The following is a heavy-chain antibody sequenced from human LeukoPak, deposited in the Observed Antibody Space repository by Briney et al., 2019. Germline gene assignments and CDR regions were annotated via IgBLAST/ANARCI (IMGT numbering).Heavy chain of an antibody. D-gene: IGHD3-10*01. CDR2: IYSGGST. J-gene: IGHJ5*02. V-gene: IGHV3-66*01. Sequence: GGSLRLSCAASGFTVSSNYMSWVRQAPGKGLEWVSVIYSGGSTYFADSVKGRFPISRDNSKNTLYLQMSSLRAEDTAVYYCAREQFDYYGSGSYYTTPHWFDPWGQGTLVTVSS. CDR1: GFTVSSNY. CDR3: AREQFDYYGSGSYYTTPHWFDP.